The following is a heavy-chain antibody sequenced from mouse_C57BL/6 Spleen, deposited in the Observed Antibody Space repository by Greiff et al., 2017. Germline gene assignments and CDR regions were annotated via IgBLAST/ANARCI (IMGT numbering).Heavy chain of an antibody. D-gene: IGHD2-5*01. J-gene: IGHJ1*03. CDR2: INPNNGGT. V-gene: IGHV1-18*01. CDR3: ERDYYSNDDWDFDV. Sequence: VQLKQSGPELVQPGASVKIPCTASGYTFTDYNMDWVQQSHGKSLEWIGDINPNNGGTIYNQKFKGKATLTVDKSSSTAYMELRSLTSEDTAVYYCERDYYSNDDWDFDVWGTGTTVTVSS. CDR1: GYTFTDYN.